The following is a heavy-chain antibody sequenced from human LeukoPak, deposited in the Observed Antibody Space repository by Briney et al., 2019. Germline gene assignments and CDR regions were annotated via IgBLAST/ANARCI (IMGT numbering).Heavy chain of an antibody. Sequence: SETLSLTCAVYGGSFSGYYWSWIRQPPGKGLEWIGEINHSGSTNYNPSLKSRVTISVDTSKNQFSLKLSSVTAADTAVYYCARRQSLNSSGYYAHDHWGQGTLVTVSS. V-gene: IGHV4-34*01. D-gene: IGHD3-22*01. CDR2: INHSGST. CDR1: GGSFSGYY. CDR3: ARRQSLNSSGYYAHDH. J-gene: IGHJ4*02.